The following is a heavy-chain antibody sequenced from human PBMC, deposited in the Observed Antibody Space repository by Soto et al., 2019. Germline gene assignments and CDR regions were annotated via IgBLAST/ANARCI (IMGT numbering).Heavy chain of an antibody. CDR2: FDPEDRET. Sequence: ASVKVSCKVSGYTLTELSMHWVRQAPGKGLEWMGGFDPEDRETIYAQKFQGRVTMTEDTSTDTAYMKLSRLRSEDTAVYYCATERITGTKNYYYYGMDVWGQGTTVTVSS. D-gene: IGHD1-7*01. J-gene: IGHJ6*02. V-gene: IGHV1-24*01. CDR1: GYTLTELS. CDR3: ATERITGTKNYYYYGMDV.